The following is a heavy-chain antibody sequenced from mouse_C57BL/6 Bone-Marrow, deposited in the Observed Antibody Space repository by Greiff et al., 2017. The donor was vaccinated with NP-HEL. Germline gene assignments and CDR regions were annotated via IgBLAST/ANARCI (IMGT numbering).Heavy chain of an antibody. J-gene: IGHJ1*03. Sequence: EVKLMEPGGGLVQPGESLTLSCAASGFPFTDYGIPWVRQAPDKGLEWIAYIRSGSSTIYSEETVKGRFTISRDNAKNTLFLQMTSRRSEDTAMYYCARPNWDVGWYFDVWGTGTTVTVSS. CDR1: GFPFTDYG. V-gene: IGHV5-17*01. D-gene: IGHD4-1*01. CDR2: IRSGSSTI. CDR3: ARPNWDVGWYFDV.